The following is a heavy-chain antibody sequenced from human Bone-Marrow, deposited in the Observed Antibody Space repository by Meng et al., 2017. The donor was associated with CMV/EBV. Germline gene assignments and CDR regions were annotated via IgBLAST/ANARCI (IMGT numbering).Heavy chain of an antibody. CDR1: GFTFSSYS. CDR2: INSDGSST. J-gene: IGHJ5*02. D-gene: IGHD5-18*01. Sequence: GESLKISCAASGFTFSSYSMNWVRQAPGKGLEWVSRINSDGSSTSYADSVKGRFTISRDNAKNTLYLQMNSLRAEDTAVYYCARVLGGGYSSWGQGTLVTVSS. V-gene: IGHV3-74*01. CDR3: ARVLGGGYSS.